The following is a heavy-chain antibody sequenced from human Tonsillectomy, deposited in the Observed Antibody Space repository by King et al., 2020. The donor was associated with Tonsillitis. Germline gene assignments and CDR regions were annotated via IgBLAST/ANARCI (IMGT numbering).Heavy chain of an antibody. CDR2: IYYSGST. V-gene: IGHV4-59*01. D-gene: IGHD3-16*01. CDR3: ARGRGGAVDY. Sequence: VQLQESGPGLVKPSETLSLTCTVSGGSISSYYWSWIRQPPGKGLEWIGYIYYSGSTNYNPSLKSRVTISVDTSKNQFSLKLSSVTAADTAVYYCARGRGGAVDYWGQGTLVTVSS. CDR1: GGSISSYY. J-gene: IGHJ4*02.